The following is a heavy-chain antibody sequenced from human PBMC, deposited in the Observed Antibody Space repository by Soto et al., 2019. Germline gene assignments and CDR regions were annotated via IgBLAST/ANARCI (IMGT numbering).Heavy chain of an antibody. CDR3: ARESEDLTSNFDY. J-gene: IGHJ4*02. V-gene: IGHV3-21*06. Sequence: EVQLVESGGGLVKPGGSLRLSCAASGFTFTRYSMNWVRQAPGKGLEWVSSISSTTNYIYYGDSMKGRFTICRDNAKNSLYLEMNCMRAEDTAVYYCARESEDLTSNFDYWGQGTLVTVSS. CDR2: ISSTTNYI. CDR1: GFTFTRYS.